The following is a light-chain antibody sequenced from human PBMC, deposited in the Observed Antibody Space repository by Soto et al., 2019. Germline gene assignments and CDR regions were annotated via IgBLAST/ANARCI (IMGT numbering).Light chain of an antibody. CDR1: QSVSSSSY. Sequence: EIVLTQSPGTLSLSPGERATLSCRASQSVSSSSYLAWYQQKPGKAPRLLIYGSSSRATGIPDRFSGSGSATDFTLTLSRLEPEDFAVYYCRQYGSSPSYTFGQGTKLEIK. CDR3: RQYGSSPSYT. J-gene: IGKJ2*01. CDR2: GSS. V-gene: IGKV3-20*01.